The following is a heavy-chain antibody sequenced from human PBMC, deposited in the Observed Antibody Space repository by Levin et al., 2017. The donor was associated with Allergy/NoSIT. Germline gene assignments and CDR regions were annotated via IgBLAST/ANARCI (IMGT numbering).Heavy chain of an antibody. Sequence: ASVKVSCKASGYTFTGYYMHWVRQAPGQGLEWMGWINPNSGGTNYAQKFQGRVTMTRDTSISTAYMELSRLRSDDTAVYYCARPSSSWYPERGIDYWGQGTLVTVSS. CDR2: INPNSGGT. CDR1: GYTFTGYY. J-gene: IGHJ4*02. V-gene: IGHV1-2*02. D-gene: IGHD6-13*01. CDR3: ARPSSSWYPERGIDY.